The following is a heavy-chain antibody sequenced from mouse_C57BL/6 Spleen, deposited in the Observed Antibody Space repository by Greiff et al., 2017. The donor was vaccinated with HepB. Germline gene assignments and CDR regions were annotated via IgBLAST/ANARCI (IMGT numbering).Heavy chain of an antibody. CDR3: VREFDDDYDAYYFDY. J-gene: IGHJ2*01. V-gene: IGHV10-3*01. CDR2: IRSKSSNYAT. CDR1: GFTFNTYA. Sequence: VQLKESGGGLVQPKGSLKLSCAASGFTFNTYAMHWVRQAPGKGLEWVARIRSKSSNYATYYADSVKDRFTISRDDSQSMLYLQMNNLKTEDTAMYYCVREFDDDYDAYYFDYWGQGTTLTVSS. D-gene: IGHD2-4*01.